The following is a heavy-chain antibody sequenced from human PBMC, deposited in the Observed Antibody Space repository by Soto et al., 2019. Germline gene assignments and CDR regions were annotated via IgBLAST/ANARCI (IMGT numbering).Heavy chain of an antibody. CDR2: FDPKDGLP. CDR3: ATEWLLYSV. J-gene: IGHJ4*02. CDR1: GHKVTELS. D-gene: IGHD3-3*01. V-gene: IGHV1-24*01. Sequence: GASVKVSCKVSGHKVTELSIYWMRQSPGTGLECMGGFDPKDGLPVYAQNFEGRVTMTEDASTDTAYLEVENLRSEDTAVYYCATEWLLYSVWGQGTLVTVSS.